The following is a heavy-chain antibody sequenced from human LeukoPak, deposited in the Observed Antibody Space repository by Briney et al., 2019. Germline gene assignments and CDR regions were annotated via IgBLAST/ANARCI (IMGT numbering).Heavy chain of an antibody. CDR1: GSTFSSYA. CDR3: ARAPGGDYTWDY. Sequence: PGGSLRLSCAASGSTFSSYAMHWVRQAPGKGLEWVAVISYDGSNKYYADSVKGRFTISRDNSKNTLYLQMNSLRAEDTAVYYYARAPGGDYTWDYWGQGTLVTVSS. J-gene: IGHJ4*02. CDR2: ISYDGSNK. D-gene: IGHD3-16*01. V-gene: IGHV3-30-3*01.